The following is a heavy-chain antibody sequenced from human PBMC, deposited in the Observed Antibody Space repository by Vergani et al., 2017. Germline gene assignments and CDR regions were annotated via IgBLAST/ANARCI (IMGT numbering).Heavy chain of an antibody. V-gene: IGHV3-7*01. CDR2: IKEDGTEK. Sequence: EVQLVESGGDFVKPGGSLTLSCAASGFTVGHYWMSWVRQAPGKGLEWVAKIKEDGTEKYYLDSVKGRFTISRDIAENSIYLEMNSLRVEDTAVYYCAREGVPRCCIVGAPDFWGQGAQVTVSS. D-gene: IGHD1-26*01. J-gene: IGHJ4*02. CDR3: AREGVPRCCIVGAPDF. CDR1: GFTVGHYW.